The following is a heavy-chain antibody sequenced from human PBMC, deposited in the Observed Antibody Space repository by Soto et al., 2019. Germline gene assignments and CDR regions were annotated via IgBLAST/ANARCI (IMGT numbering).Heavy chain of an antibody. D-gene: IGHD3-3*01. Sequence: SVKVSCKASGGTFSSYAISWVRQAPGQGLGWMGGIIPIFGTANYAQKFQGRVTITADESTSTAYMELSSLRSEDTAVYYCARVNYDFWSGPHPYYYYGMDVWGQGTTVTVSS. J-gene: IGHJ6*02. V-gene: IGHV1-69*13. CDR1: GGTFSSYA. CDR3: ARVNYDFWSGPHPYYYYGMDV. CDR2: IIPIFGTA.